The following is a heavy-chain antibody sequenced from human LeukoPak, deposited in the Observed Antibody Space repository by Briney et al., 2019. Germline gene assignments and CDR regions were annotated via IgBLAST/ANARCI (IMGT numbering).Heavy chain of an antibody. V-gene: IGHV4-39*01. CDR3: ARHDPAGLSVVVPAAIYY. D-gene: IGHD2-2*01. J-gene: IGHJ4*02. CDR2: IYYSGST. CDR1: GGSISSSSYY. Sequence: SETLSLTCTVSGGSISSSSYYWGWIRQPPGKGLEWIGSIYYSGSTYYNPSLKSRVTISVDTSKNQFSLKLSSVTAADTAVYYCARHDPAGLSVVVPAAIYYWGQGTLVTVSS.